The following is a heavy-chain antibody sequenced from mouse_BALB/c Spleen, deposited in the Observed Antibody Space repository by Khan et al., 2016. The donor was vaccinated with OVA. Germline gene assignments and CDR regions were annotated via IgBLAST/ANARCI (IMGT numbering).Heavy chain of an antibody. Sequence: EVHLVESGGDLVKPGGSLKLSCAASGFTFSTYGMSWVRQTPDKRLEWVATISSGGSYTYYPDSVKGRFTISRDNAKNTLYLQMSSLKSEDTAMYYCARLAYYYNSEWFAYWGQGTLVTVSA. CDR3: ARLAYYYNSEWFAY. CDR1: GFTFSTYG. J-gene: IGHJ3*01. V-gene: IGHV5-6*01. CDR2: ISSGGSYT. D-gene: IGHD1-1*01.